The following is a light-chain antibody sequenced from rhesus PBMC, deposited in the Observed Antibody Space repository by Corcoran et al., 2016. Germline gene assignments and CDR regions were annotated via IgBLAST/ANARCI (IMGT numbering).Light chain of an antibody. V-gene: IGKV1S9*01. Sequence: DIQMTQSPSSLSASVGDRVTITCQASQSLSNYLNWYQQKPGKITKHLLYRASRLQSGIPSRVRGSGSGTDLTLTISSLQPEDFATYYCQQGYSYPRTFGQGTKVEIK. J-gene: IGKJ1*01. CDR3: QQGYSYPRT. CDR1: QSLSNY. CDR2: RAS.